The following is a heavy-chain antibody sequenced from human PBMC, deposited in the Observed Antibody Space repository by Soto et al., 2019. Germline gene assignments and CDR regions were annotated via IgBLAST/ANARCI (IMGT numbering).Heavy chain of an antibody. CDR2: ISYDGSKK. D-gene: IGHD6-6*01. Sequence: GGSLRLSCAASGFTFSSYTMYWVRQAPGKGLEWVAVISYDGSKKYYADSVKGRFTISRDNSKDTLYVQMNSLRAEDTAAYYCARDQGSSSGHYFDYWGQGALVTVSS. V-gene: IGHV3-30-3*01. J-gene: IGHJ4*02. CDR1: GFTFSSYT. CDR3: ARDQGSSSGHYFDY.